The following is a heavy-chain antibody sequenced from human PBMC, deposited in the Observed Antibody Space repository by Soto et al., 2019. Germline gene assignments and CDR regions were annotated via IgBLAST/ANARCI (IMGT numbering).Heavy chain of an antibody. Sequence: GGSLRLSCAASGFTLSSYWMAWVRQTPGKGLEFVANIREDGKEINYVDSVKGRFTISRDNAKNSLFLQMNSLGDDDTTVYYCGTDQWGGAFDIGGQGTMVTVSS. V-gene: IGHV3-7*01. CDR2: IREDGKEI. J-gene: IGHJ3*02. CDR3: GTDQWGGAFDI. CDR1: GFTLSSYW. D-gene: IGHD3-10*01.